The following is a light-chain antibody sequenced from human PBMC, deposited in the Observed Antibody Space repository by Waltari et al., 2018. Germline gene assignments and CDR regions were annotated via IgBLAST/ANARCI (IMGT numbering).Light chain of an antibody. CDR3: QQYNSFSRT. CDR2: KAS. V-gene: IGKV1-5*03. J-gene: IGKJ1*01. Sequence: DIQMTQSPSTLSASIGDRVTITCRASQSISSSLAWYQQNPGKAPKLLIYKASTLESGVPSRFSGSGSGTEFTLTISSLQPGDFATYYCQQYNSFSRTFGLGTKVDIK. CDR1: QSISSS.